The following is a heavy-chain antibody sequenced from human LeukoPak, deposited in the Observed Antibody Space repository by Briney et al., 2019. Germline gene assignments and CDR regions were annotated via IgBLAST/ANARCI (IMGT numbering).Heavy chain of an antibody. V-gene: IGHV4-38-2*02. Sequence: SETLSLTCSVSGYSISSGYYWGWIRQPPGEGLEWIGSIYQTGSTYYNPSLKSRVIISLDTSKNQFSLKLTSVTAADTAVYYCARVAVSTVAGTGYFDYCGQGTLVTVSS. D-gene: IGHD6-19*01. CDR1: GYSISSGYY. CDR2: IYQTGST. J-gene: IGHJ4*02. CDR3: ARVAVSTVAGTGYFDY.